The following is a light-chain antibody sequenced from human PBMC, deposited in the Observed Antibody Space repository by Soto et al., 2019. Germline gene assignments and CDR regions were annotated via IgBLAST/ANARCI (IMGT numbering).Light chain of an antibody. J-gene: IGKJ3*01. CDR1: QSVSSNY. V-gene: IGKV3-20*01. CDR3: QQYGRSHFT. CDR2: GAS. Sequence: EIVMTQSPGTLSLSPGETATLSCRASQSVSSNYVAWFHQKPGQAPRLLIYGASSRATGVPDRFSASGSWTDFTLTTSRLEPEDFAVYYCQQYGRSHFTFGPGTTVDIK.